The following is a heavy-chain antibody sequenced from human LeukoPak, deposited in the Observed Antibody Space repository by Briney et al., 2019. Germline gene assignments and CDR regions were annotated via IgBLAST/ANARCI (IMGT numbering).Heavy chain of an antibody. D-gene: IGHD4-11*01. J-gene: IGHJ4*02. V-gene: IGHV4-39*01. CDR1: GDSISSTTYW. CDR3: TRLPLDYSLDH. CDR2: MSYVGIT. Sequence: ASETRSLTCTVSGDSISSTTYWWGWIRQSPGKGLEWIGSMSYVGITSYNPSLKSRATISVDTSKNQFSLMLNSVTAADTAVYYCTRLPLDYSLDHWGQGTPVSVSS.